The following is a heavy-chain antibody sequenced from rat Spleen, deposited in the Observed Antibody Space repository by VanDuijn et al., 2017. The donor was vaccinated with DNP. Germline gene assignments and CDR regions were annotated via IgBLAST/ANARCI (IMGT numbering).Heavy chain of an antibody. Sequence: QVQLKESGPGLVQPSQTLSLTCTVSGFSLTSYGVSWVRQPPGKGLEWIAAISSGGSTYYNSVFKSRLSIDRDTSKSQVFLRMNSLQTEDTAMYFCARSHTTGLTWFAYWGQGTLVTVSS. CDR3: ARSHTTGLTWFAY. CDR1: GFSLTSYG. D-gene: IGHD1-9*01. J-gene: IGHJ3*01. V-gene: IGHV2S8*01. CDR2: ISSGGST.